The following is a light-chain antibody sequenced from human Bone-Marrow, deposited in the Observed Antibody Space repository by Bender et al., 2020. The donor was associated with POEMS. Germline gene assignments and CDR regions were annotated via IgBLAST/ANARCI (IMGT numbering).Light chain of an antibody. CDR1: SSDVGGYDL. CDR2: EVS. Sequence: QSALTQPASVSGSPGQSITISCTGTSSDVGGYDLVSWYQQHPGKAPKLMIYEVSRRPSGVPDRFSGSKSGNTASLTVSGLQADDEADYYCSSFAGSDTYVFGTGTKVTVL. J-gene: IGLJ1*01. V-gene: IGLV2-14*02. CDR3: SSFAGSDTYV.